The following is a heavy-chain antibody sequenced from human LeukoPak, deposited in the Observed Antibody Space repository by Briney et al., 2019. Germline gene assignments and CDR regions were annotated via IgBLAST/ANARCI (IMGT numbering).Heavy chain of an antibody. V-gene: IGHV3-30*02. D-gene: IGHD6-13*01. CDR1: GFTFSSYG. CDR2: IHYDGSNK. Sequence: GGSLRLSCTASGFTFSSYGMHWVRQAPGKGLEWVAFIHYDGSNKHYADSVKGRFTISRDNSKNTLYLQMNSLRAEDTAVYYCSSWSFLDGLDIWGQGTMVTVSS. CDR3: SSWSFLDGLDI. J-gene: IGHJ3*02.